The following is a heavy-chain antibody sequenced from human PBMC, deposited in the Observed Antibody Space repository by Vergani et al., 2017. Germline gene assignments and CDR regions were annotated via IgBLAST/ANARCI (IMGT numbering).Heavy chain of an antibody. J-gene: IGHJ4*02. D-gene: IGHD1-26*01. CDR3: AKDGSYSGSYHGGLDY. CDR1: GFTFDDYT. V-gene: IGHV3-23*04. CDR2: ISGSGGST. Sequence: EVQLVESGGVVVQPGGSLRLSCAASGFTFDDYTMHWVRQAPGKGLEWVSAISGSGGSTYYADSVKGRFTISRDNSKNTLYLQMNSLRAEDTAVYYCAKDGSYSGSYHGGLDYWGQGTLVTVSS.